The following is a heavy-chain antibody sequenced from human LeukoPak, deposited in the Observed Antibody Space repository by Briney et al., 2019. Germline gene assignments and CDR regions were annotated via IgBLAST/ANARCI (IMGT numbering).Heavy chain of an antibody. J-gene: IGHJ3*02. CDR3: AKVITFGGVIVPDAFDI. D-gene: IGHD3-16*02. CDR1: GFTFSSYA. CDR2: ISGSGGST. Sequence: PGGSLRLSCAASGFTFSSYAMSWVRQAPGKGLEWVSAISGSGGSTYYADSVKGRFTISRDNSKNTLYLQMNSLRAEDTAVYYCAKVITFGGVIVPDAFDIWGQGTMVTVSS. V-gene: IGHV3-23*01.